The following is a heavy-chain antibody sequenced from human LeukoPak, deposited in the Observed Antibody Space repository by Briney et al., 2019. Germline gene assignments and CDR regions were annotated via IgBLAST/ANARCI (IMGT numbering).Heavy chain of an antibody. CDR3: AKGSYGSGSYPDY. V-gene: IGHV3-9*03. D-gene: IGHD3-10*01. Sequence: AGGSLRLSCAASGFTFDDYAMHWVRHAPGKGLEWVSGISWNSGSIGYADSVKGRFTISRDNAKNSLYLQMNSLRAEDMALYYCAKGSYGSGSYPDYWGQGTLVTVSS. CDR1: GFTFDDYA. CDR2: ISWNSGSI. J-gene: IGHJ4*02.